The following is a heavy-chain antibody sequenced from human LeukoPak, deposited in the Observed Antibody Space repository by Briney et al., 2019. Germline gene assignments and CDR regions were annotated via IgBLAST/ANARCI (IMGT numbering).Heavy chain of an antibody. D-gene: IGHD2-15*01. J-gene: IGHJ3*02. Sequence: PGGSLRLSCAASGFTFSSYSMNWVRQAPGKGLEWVSYISSSSSTIYYADSVKGRFTISRDNAKNSLYLQMNSLRAEDTAVYYCASGRGPADASDIWGQGTMVTVSS. CDR2: ISSSSSTI. V-gene: IGHV3-48*01. CDR3: ASGRGPADASDI. CDR1: GFTFSSYS.